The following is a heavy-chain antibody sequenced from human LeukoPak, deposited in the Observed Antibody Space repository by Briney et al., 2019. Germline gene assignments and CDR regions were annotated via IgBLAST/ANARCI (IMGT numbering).Heavy chain of an antibody. Sequence: SETLSLTCAVYGGSFSGYYWSWIRQPPGKGLEWIGEINHSGSTNYNPSLKSRVTISVDTSKNQFSLKLSSVTAADTAVYYCATYRILGYCSSTSCYTEGGFDYWGQGTLVTVSS. CDR2: INHSGST. V-gene: IGHV4-34*01. J-gene: IGHJ4*02. D-gene: IGHD2-2*02. CDR3: ATYRILGYCSSTSCYTEGGFDY. CDR1: GGSFSGYY.